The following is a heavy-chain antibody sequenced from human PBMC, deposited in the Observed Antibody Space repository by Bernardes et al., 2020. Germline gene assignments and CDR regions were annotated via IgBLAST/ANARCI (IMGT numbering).Heavy chain of an antibody. J-gene: IGHJ4*02. CDR2: ISAYNGNT. V-gene: IGHV1-18*01. CDR1: GYTFTSYG. D-gene: IGHD2-15*01. Sequence: ASVKVSCKASGYTFTSYGISWVRQAPGQGLEWMGWISAYNGNTNYAQKLQGRVTMTTDTSTSTAYMELRSLRSDDTAVYYCARQILGIVVVVAATGFDYWGGTLVTVSS. CDR3: ARQILGIVVVVAATGFDY.